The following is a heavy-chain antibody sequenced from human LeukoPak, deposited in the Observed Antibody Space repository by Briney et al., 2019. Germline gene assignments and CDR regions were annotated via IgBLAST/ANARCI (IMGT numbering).Heavy chain of an antibody. D-gene: IGHD5-12*01. V-gene: IGHV4-61*02. J-gene: IGHJ6*03. CDR2: IYNSGSA. CDR1: GGSISSATYY. Sequence: EASETLSLTCIVSGGSISSATYYWSWIRQPAGKGLEWIGRIYNSGSANYNPSLKSRVTISVDTSKNQFSLKLSSVTAADTAVYYCARDNVGGYDLGGGDLGYYHYYMDVWGKGTTVTVSS. CDR3: ARDNVGGYDLGGGDLGYYHYYMDV.